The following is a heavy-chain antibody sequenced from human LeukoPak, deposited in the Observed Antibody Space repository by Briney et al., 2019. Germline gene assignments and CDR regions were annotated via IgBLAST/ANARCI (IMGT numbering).Heavy chain of an antibody. CDR3: ARDLAYSRLDY. CDR2: INPDGNKK. V-gene: IGHV3-7*01. CDR1: GCNFNNYW. D-gene: IGHD5-18*01. J-gene: IGHJ4*02. Sequence: GGSLRLSCAASGCNFNNYWMSWLRQAPGKGLEWVASINPDGNKKYSADSVKGRFTISRDNAENSLYLQMNSLRVEDTAFYYCARDLAYSRLDYWGQGMLVTVSS.